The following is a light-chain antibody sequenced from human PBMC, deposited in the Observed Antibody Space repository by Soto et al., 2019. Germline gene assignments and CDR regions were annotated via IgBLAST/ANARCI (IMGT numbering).Light chain of an antibody. Sequence: EIVMTQSPVTLSVSPGERATLSCRASQSVSSNLAWFQQKPGQAPRLLIYDASSRATGIPDRFSGSGSGTDFTLTISRLEPEDFAVYYCQQYGSSPRTFGQGTKVDIK. CDR1: QSVSSN. J-gene: IGKJ1*01. CDR3: QQYGSSPRT. CDR2: DAS. V-gene: IGKV3-20*01.